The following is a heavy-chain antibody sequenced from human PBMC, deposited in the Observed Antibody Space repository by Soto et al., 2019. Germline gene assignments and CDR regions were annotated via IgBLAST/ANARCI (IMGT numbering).Heavy chain of an antibody. CDR3: ARDLSGYCGGDCYADY. D-gene: IGHD2-21*01. V-gene: IGHV1-18*01. CDR1: GYTFNSYG. CDR2: ISAYNGNT. J-gene: IGHJ4*02. Sequence: ASAKVSWKASGYTFNSYGMSWVRQAPGQGLEWMGWISAYNGNTNYAQRLQGRVTMTTDTSTSTAYMELRSLRSDDTAVYYCARDLSGYCGGDCYADYWGQGTLVTVSS.